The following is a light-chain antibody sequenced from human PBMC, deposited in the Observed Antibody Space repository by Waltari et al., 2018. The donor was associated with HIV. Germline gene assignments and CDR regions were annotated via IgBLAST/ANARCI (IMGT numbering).Light chain of an antibody. CDR3: QQLNSYPLT. Sequence: DIQLTQSPSFLSASVGDRVSITCRASQDISNDLAWYQQKPGKAPQLLIYAASELQSGVPLRFSGSGSRREFTLTISSLQPDDLATYSCQQLNSYPLTFGGGTRVEIK. CDR2: AAS. J-gene: IGKJ4*01. CDR1: QDISND. V-gene: IGKV1-9*01.